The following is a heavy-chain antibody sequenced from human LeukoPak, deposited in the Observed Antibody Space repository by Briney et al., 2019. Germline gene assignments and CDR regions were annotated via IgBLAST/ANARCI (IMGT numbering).Heavy chain of an antibody. D-gene: IGHD4-17*01. CDR1: GFSFGSSV. V-gene: IGHV3-23*01. CDR3: VKEDHYGDYVQIDH. CDR2: ITADGGGT. Sequence: GGSLRLSCAASGFSFGSSVMSWVRQAPGKGLEWVSAITADGGGTNHADPVKGRFTISRDNSKSTLYLQMNSLRAEDTAVYYCVKEDHYGDYVQIDHWGQGTLVTASS. J-gene: IGHJ4*02.